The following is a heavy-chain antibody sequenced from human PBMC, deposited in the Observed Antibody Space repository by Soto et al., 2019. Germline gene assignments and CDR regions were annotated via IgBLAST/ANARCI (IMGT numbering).Heavy chain of an antibody. CDR2: ISWDGGIT. CDR3: AKDSYDILTGQKRYFDS. CDR1: GFTFEAYT. V-gene: IGHV3-43*01. J-gene: IGHJ4*02. D-gene: IGHD3-9*01. Sequence: EVHLVESGGVVVQPGGSLRLSCAVSGFTFEAYTMHWVRQGPGKGLEWVSLISWDGGITHYADSVKGRFTIARANGKNSLFLEMSSLRPDATALYYCAKDSYDILTGQKRYFDSWGQGTRVTVSA.